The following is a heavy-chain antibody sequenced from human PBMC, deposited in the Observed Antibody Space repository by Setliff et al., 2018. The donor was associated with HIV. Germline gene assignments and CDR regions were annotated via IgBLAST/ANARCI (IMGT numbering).Heavy chain of an antibody. CDR3: ARQSLLGKIAVAAYDY. V-gene: IGHV4-34*01. CDR2: IYHSGST. D-gene: IGHD6-19*01. CDR1: GGSFSGYY. J-gene: IGHJ4*02. Sequence: SETLSLTCAVYGGSFSGYYWSWIRQPPGKGLEWIGEIYHSGSTNYNPSLKSRVTISVDTSKNQFSLKLDSVTAADTAVYYCARQSLLGKIAVAAYDYWGQGTVVTVS.